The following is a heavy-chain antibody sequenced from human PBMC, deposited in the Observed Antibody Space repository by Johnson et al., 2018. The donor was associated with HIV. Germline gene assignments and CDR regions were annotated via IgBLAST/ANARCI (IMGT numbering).Heavy chain of an antibody. Sequence: QMQLVESGGGVVQPGRSLRLSCAASVFTFSSYAMHWVRQAPGKGLEWVAVISYDGSNKYYADSVKGRFTISRNNSKNTLYLQMSSLRAEDTALYYCARGSSGSFDLWGRGTMVTVSS. CDR3: ARGSSGSFDL. CDR2: ISYDGSNK. CDR1: VFTFSSYA. J-gene: IGHJ3*01. D-gene: IGHD6-6*01. V-gene: IGHV3-30-3*01.